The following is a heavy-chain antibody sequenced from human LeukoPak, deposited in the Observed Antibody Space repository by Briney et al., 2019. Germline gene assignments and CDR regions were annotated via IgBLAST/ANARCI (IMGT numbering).Heavy chain of an antibody. D-gene: IGHD3-10*01. J-gene: IGHJ4*02. CDR1: GYTFTSYY. Sequence: ASVKVSCKSSGYTFTSYYMYWVRQAPGQGLGWMGIINPSGGSTSYAQKFQGRVTMTRDTSTSTVYMELGSLRFEDTAVYYCARDSGMVRGTVDYWGQGTLVTVSS. CDR3: ARDSGMVRGTVDY. V-gene: IGHV1-46*01. CDR2: INPSGGST.